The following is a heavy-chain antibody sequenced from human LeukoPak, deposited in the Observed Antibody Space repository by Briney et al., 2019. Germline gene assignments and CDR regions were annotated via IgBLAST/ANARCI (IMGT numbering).Heavy chain of an antibody. CDR3: ARRGYCSGGSCYYY. V-gene: IGHV4-31*03. CDR2: IYYSGRT. Sequence: PSQTLSLTCTVSGGSISSGDYYWGWIRQLPGKGLEWIGYIYYSGRTYYNPSLKSRLTISIDTSKNQFSLNLKSVTAADTAVYYCARRGYCSGGSCYYYWGQGTLVTVSS. CDR1: GGSISSGDYY. J-gene: IGHJ4*02. D-gene: IGHD2-15*01.